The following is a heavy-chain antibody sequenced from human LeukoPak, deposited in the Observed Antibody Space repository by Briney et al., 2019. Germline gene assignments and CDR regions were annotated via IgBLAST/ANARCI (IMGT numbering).Heavy chain of an antibody. CDR3: AKDPQGVLWFGEYGIDY. CDR1: GFTFSSYG. CDR2: ISYDGSNK. J-gene: IGHJ4*02. V-gene: IGHV3-30*18. D-gene: IGHD3-10*01. Sequence: GGSLRLSCAASGFTFSSYGMHWVRQAPGKGLEWVAVISYDGSNKYYADSVKGRFTISRDNSKNTLYLQMNSLRAEDTAVYYCAKDPQGVLWFGEYGIDYWGQGTLVTVSS.